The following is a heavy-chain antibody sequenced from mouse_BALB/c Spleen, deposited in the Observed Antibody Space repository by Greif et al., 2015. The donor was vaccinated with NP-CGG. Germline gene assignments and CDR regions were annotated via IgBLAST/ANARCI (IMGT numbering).Heavy chain of an antibody. CDR1: GYSFTGYF. CDR3: ARNYRYDYSDY. D-gene: IGHD2-14*01. V-gene: IGHV1-20*02. Sequence: VQLKESGPELVKPGASVKISCKASGYSFTGYFMNWVMQSHGKSLEWIGRINPYNGDTFYNQKFKGKATLTVDKSSSTAHMELRSLASEDSAVYYCARNYRYDYSDYWGQGTTLTVSS. J-gene: IGHJ2*01. CDR2: INPYNGDT.